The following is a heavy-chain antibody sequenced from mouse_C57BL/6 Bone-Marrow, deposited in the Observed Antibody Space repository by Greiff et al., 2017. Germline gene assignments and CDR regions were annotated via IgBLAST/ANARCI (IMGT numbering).Heavy chain of an antibody. Sequence: EVQGVESGGGLVQPGGSMKLSCVASGFTFSNYWMNWVRQSPEQGLEWVAQIRLKSDNYATHHAEYVKGRFTISRDDSKSSVFLQMNDLRAEDTVIYYCTEEGPGDYWGQGTTLTVSS. V-gene: IGHV6-3*01. CDR3: TEEGPGDY. CDR2: IRLKSDNYAT. J-gene: IGHJ2*01. CDR1: GFTFSNYW.